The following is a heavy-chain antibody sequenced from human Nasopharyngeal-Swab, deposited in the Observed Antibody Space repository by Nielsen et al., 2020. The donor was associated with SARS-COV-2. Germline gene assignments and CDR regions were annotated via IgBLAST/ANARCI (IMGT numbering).Heavy chain of an antibody. CDR3: ARGGWGNWFDP. J-gene: IGHJ5*02. Sequence: SETLSLTRTVSGGSISSYYWSWIRQPPGKGLEWIGYIYYSGSTNYNPSLKSRVTISVDTSKNQFSLKLSSVTAADTAVYYCARGGWGNWFDPWGQGTLVTVSS. V-gene: IGHV4-59*01. CDR1: GGSISSYY. D-gene: IGHD3-16*01. CDR2: IYYSGST.